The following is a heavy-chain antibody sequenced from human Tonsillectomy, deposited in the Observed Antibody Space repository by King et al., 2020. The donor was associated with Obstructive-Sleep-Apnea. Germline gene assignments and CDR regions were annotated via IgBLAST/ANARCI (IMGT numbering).Heavy chain of an antibody. CDR1: GGSISSSSYY. J-gene: IGHJ4*02. V-gene: IGHV4-39*07. Sequence: LQLQESGPGLVKPSETLSLTCTVSGGSISSSSYYWGWIRQPPGKGLEWIGSIYYSGSTYYNPSLKSRVTISVDTSKNQFSLKLSSVTAADTAVYYCARRPILEYSSSPDPFDYWGQGTLVTVSS. CDR3: ARRPILEYSSSPDPFDY. D-gene: IGHD6-6*01. CDR2: IYYSGST.